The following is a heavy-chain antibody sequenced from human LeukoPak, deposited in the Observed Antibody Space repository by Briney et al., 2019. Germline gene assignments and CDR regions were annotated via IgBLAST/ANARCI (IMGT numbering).Heavy chain of an antibody. CDR1: GYTFTGHY. J-gene: IGHJ5*02. Sequence: ASVKVSCKASGYTFTGHYMHWVRHAPGQGLEWMGRINPNSGGTNYAQKFQGRVTMTRDTSISTAYMELSRLRSDDTAVYYCARHPREIVVVPAAMETTNWFDPWGQGTMVTVSS. CDR2: INPNSGGT. V-gene: IGHV1-2*06. CDR3: ARHPREIVVVPAAMETTNWFDP. D-gene: IGHD2-2*01.